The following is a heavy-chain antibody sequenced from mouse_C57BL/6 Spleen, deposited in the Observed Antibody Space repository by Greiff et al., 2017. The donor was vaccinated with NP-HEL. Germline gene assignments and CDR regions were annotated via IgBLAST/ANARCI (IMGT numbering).Heavy chain of an antibody. CDR1: GYAFSSSW. V-gene: IGHV1-82*01. J-gene: IGHJ2*01. Sequence: QVQLKESGPELVKPGASVKISCKASGYAFSSSWMNWVKQRPGKGLEWIGRIYPGDGDTNYNGKFKGKATLTADKSSSTAYMQLSSLTSEDSAVYFCAREDYYGSRVYWGQGTTLTVSS. CDR2: IYPGDGDT. CDR3: AREDYYGSRVY. D-gene: IGHD1-1*01.